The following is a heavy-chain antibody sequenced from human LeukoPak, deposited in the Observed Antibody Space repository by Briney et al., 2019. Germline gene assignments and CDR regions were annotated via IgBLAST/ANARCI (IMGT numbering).Heavy chain of an antibody. CDR1: GGSISSYY. Sequence: SETLSLTCTVSGGSISSYYWSWIRQPPGKGLEWIGYIYYSGSTNYNPSLKSRVTISVDTSKNQFSLKLSSVTAADTAVYYCARAPGIAAAGTEYFQHWGQGTLVTVSS. V-gene: IGHV4-59*08. CDR3: ARAPGIAAAGTEYFQH. J-gene: IGHJ1*01. CDR2: IYYSGST. D-gene: IGHD6-13*01.